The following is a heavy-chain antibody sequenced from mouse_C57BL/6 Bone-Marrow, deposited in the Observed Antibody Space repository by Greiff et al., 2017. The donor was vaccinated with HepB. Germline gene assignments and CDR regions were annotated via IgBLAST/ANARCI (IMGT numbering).Heavy chain of an antibody. J-gene: IGHJ2*01. CDR3: ARDGDYDYDGY. CDR2: ISDGGSYT. V-gene: IGHV5-4*01. CDR1: VFTFSSYA. Sequence: EVKLMESGGGLVKPGGSLKLSCAASVFTFSSYAMSWVRQTPEKRLEWVATISDGGSYTYYPDNVKGRFTISRDNAKNNLYLQMSQLKSEDTAMYYCARDGDYDYDGYWGQGTTRTVSS. D-gene: IGHD2-4*01.